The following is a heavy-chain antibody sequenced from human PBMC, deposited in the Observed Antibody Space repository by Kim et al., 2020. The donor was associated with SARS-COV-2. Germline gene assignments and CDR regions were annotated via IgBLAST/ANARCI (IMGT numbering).Heavy chain of an antibody. J-gene: IGHJ4*02. Sequence: GGSLRLSCAASGFTFTSYAMSWVRQAPGKGLEWVSGTSGNGGSTYYADSVKGRFTISRDNSKNTLYLQMNSLKAEDTAVYYCAKVLQPRVTGTTYNFDYWGQGTLVTVSS. CDR3: AKVLQPRVTGTTYNFDY. D-gene: IGHD1-1*01. CDR1: GFTFTSYA. CDR2: TSGNGGST. V-gene: IGHV3-23*01.